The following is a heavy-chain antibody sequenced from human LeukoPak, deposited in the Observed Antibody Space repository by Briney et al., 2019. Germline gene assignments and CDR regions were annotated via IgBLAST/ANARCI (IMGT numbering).Heavy chain of an antibody. CDR1: GYTFTGYY. J-gene: IGHJ4*02. D-gene: IGHD3-10*01. CDR3: ARRATGSGSYYEQFDY. CDR2: INPNSGGT. V-gene: IGHV1-2*06. Sequence: GASVKVSCKASGYTFTGYYMHWVRQAPGQGLEWMGRINPNSGGTNYAQKFQGRVTMTRDTSISTAYMELSRLRSDDTAVYYCARRATGSGSYYEQFDYWGQGTLVTVSS.